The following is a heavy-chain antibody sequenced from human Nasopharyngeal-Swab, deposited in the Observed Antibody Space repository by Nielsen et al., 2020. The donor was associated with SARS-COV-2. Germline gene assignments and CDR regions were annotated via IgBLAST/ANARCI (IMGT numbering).Heavy chain of an antibody. J-gene: IGHJ4*02. V-gene: IGHV3-30*18. CDR2: ITYDGSNK. D-gene: IGHD3-22*01. CDR1: GSPFSSNG. Sequence: GGSLRLSCAASGSPFSSNGMHWARQAPGKGLEWVAVITYDGSNKYYADSVKGRFTIPRDNSKNALYLQMNSLRAEDTAVYYCAKQWLLGGHIDYWGQGTLVTVSS. CDR3: AKQWLLGGHIDY.